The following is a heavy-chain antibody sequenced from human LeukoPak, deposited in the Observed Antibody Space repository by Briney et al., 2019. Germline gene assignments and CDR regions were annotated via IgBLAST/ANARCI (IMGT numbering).Heavy chain of an antibody. Sequence: ASVKVSCKASGYTFTSYYMHWVRQAPGQGLEWMGIINPSGGSTSYAQKFQGRVTMTRDTSTSTVYMELSSLRSEDTAVYYCARKRAVAGTGYYYYYGMDVWGQGTTVTVSS. V-gene: IGHV1-46*01. J-gene: IGHJ6*02. D-gene: IGHD6-19*01. CDR3: ARKRAVAGTGYYYYYGMDV. CDR2: INPSGGST. CDR1: GYTFTSYY.